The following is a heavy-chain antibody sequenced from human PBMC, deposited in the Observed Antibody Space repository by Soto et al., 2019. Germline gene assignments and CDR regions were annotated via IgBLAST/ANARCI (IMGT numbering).Heavy chain of an antibody. CDR3: AREGRYYYDRRGYWGFDGMDV. V-gene: IGHV1-18*01. D-gene: IGHD3-22*01. CDR1: GYTFTSYG. J-gene: IGHJ6*02. CDR2: ISAYNGNT. Sequence: EASVKVSCKASGYTFTSYGISWVRQAPGQGLEWMGWISAYNGNTNYAQKLQGRVTMTTDTSTSTAYMELRSLRSDDTAVYYCAREGRYYYDRRGYWGFDGMDVWGQGTTVTVSS.